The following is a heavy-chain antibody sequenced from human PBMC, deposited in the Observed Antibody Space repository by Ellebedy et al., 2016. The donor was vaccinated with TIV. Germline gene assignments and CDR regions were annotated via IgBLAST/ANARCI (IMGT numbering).Heavy chain of an antibody. V-gene: IGHV3-7*03. CDR1: GFTFSSYA. CDR2: IKQDGSEK. D-gene: IGHD5-12*01. Sequence: GESLKISXAASGFTFSSYAMSWVRQAPGKGLEWVANIKQDGSEKYYVDSVKGRFTISRDNAKNSLYLQMNSLRAEDTAVYYCARGCQPREYSGYELDAFDIWGQGTMVTVSS. J-gene: IGHJ3*02. CDR3: ARGCQPREYSGYELDAFDI.